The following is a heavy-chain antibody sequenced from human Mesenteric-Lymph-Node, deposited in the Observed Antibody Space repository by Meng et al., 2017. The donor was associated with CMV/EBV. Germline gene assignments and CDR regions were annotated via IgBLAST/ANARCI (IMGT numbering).Heavy chain of an antibody. V-gene: IGHV3-23*03. CDR1: GFTFSSYA. Sequence: GESLKISCAASGFTFSSYAMTWVRQAPGKGLEWVSLIYSGGRSTYYADSVKGRFTFSRDDSKNTLYLQMNSLRAEDTAVYYCAKGDHPHYYYYYGMDVWGQGTTVTVSS. CDR2: IYSGGRST. J-gene: IGHJ6*02. CDR3: AKGDHPHYYYYYGMDV.